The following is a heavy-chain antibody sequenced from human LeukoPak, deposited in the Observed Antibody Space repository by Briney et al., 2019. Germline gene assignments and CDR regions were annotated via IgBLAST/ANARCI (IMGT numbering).Heavy chain of an antibody. CDR1: GGSISSSSYY. V-gene: IGHV4-31*03. CDR2: IYYSGST. CDR3: ARYLPAAKAERFDY. Sequence: PSETLSLTCTVSGGSISSSSYYWGWIRQPPGKGLEWIGYIYYSGSTYYNPSLKSRVTISVDTSKNQFSLKLSSVTAADTAVYYCARYLPAAKAERFDYWGQGTLVTVSS. D-gene: IGHD2-2*01. J-gene: IGHJ4*02.